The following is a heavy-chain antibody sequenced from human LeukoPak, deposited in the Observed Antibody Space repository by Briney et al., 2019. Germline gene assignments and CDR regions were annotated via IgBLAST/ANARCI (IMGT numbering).Heavy chain of an antibody. J-gene: IGHJ4*02. Sequence: GGSLRLSCTVSGLSFRRDWIYWVRQGPGKGLVYVSRISKDGTSTDYADSVKGRFTISRDNAKDTVYLQITSLRADDTAMYYCTSGEVWYYWGQGTRVTVSS. CDR1: GLSFRRDW. D-gene: IGHD3-3*01. CDR3: TSGEVWYY. V-gene: IGHV3-74*01. CDR2: ISKDGTST.